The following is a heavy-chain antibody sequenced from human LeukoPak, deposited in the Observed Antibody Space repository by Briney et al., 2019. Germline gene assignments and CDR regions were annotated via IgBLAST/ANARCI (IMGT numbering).Heavy chain of an antibody. Sequence: GGSLRLSCVVSGFPFSSYVMHWVRQAPGKGLEWVAIISYDGSNEYYGDSVKGRFTISRDNSKNTLYLQMNSLRAEDTAVYYCAKDLYYYDSSGYYSLDYWGQGTLVTVSS. CDR2: ISYDGSNE. V-gene: IGHV3-30*04. CDR3: AKDLYYYDSSGYYSLDY. J-gene: IGHJ4*02. CDR1: GFPFSSYV. D-gene: IGHD3-22*01.